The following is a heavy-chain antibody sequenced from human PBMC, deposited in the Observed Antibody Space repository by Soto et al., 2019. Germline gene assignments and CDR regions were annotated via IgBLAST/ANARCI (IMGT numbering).Heavy chain of an antibody. D-gene: IGHD1-7*01. Sequence: ASVKVSCKASGYTFTSYYMHWVRQAPGQGLEWMGIINPSGGSTSYAQKFQGRVTMTRDTSTSTVYMELSSLRSEDTAVYYCARDDKTGTTLNWFDPWGQGTLVTVSS. V-gene: IGHV1-46*01. CDR1: GYTFTSYY. J-gene: IGHJ5*02. CDR3: ARDDKTGTTLNWFDP. CDR2: INPSGGST.